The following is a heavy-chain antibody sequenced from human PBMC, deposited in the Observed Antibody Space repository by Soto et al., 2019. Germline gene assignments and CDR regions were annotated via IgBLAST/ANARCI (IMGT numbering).Heavy chain of an antibody. J-gene: IGHJ6*04. V-gene: IGHV1-69*04. CDR1: GGTFSSYT. D-gene: IGHD5-18*01. CDR3: ARDLGYSYGYLPTGIDV. CDR2: IIPILGIA. Sequence: SVKVSCKASGGTFSSYTISWVRQAPGQGLEWMGRIIPILGIANYAQKFQGRVTITADKSTSTAYMELSSLRSEDTAVYYCARDLGYSYGYLPTGIDVGGKGTRVTVPS.